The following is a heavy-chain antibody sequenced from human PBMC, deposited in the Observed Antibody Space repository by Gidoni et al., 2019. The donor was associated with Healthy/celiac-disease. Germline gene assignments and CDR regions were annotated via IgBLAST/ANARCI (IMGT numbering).Heavy chain of an antibody. CDR1: GYTFTSYG. Sequence: QVQLVQSGAEVKKPGASVKVSCKASGYTFTSYGISWVRQAPGQGLEWMGWISAYNGNTNYAQKLQGRVTMTTDTSTSTDYMELRSLRSDDTAVYYCARMLYCSSTSCHNWFDPWGQGTLVTVSS. V-gene: IGHV1-18*01. CDR3: ARMLYCSSTSCHNWFDP. D-gene: IGHD2-2*01. CDR2: ISAYNGNT. J-gene: IGHJ5*02.